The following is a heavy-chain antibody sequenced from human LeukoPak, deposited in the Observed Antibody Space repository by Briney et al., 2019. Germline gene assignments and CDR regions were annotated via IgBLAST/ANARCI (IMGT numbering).Heavy chain of an antibody. CDR3: ARTDDSSGFSSFQH. CDR1: GHSIINSYY. Sequence: PSETLSLTCSVSGHSIINSYYWGWIRQPPGKGLEWIGSIYHSGSTYYNPSLKSRLTISVDTSKNQFSLKLNSVTAADTAVYYCARTDDSSGFSSFQHWGQGTLVTVSS. J-gene: IGHJ1*01. CDR2: IYHSGST. V-gene: IGHV4-38-2*01. D-gene: IGHD3-22*01.